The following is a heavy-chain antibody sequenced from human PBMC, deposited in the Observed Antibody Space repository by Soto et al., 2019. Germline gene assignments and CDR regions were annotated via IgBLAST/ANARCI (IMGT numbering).Heavy chain of an antibody. Sequence: SETLSLTCTVSGGSISSGGYYWSWIRQHPGKGLEWIGYIYYSGSTYYNPSLKSRVTISVDTSKNQFSLKLSSVTAADTAVYYCARAQVRTAYGMDVWGQGTRVTVSS. V-gene: IGHV4-31*03. J-gene: IGHJ6*02. CDR1: GGSISSGGYY. CDR3: ARAQVRTAYGMDV. D-gene: IGHD2-21*01. CDR2: IYYSGST.